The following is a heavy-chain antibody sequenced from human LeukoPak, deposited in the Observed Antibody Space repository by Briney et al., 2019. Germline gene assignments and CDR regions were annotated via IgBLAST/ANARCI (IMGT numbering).Heavy chain of an antibody. CDR3: ARGPAPYTSGWYFWFDP. J-gene: IGHJ5*02. D-gene: IGHD6-19*01. Sequence: SETLSLTCTVSGGSISSSSYYWGWIRQPPGKGLEWIGSIYCSGSTNYNPSLKSRVTISVDTSKNQFSLNLSSVTAADTAVYYCARGPAPYTSGWYFWFDPWGQGTLVTVSS. CDR1: GGSISSSSYY. CDR2: IYCSGST. V-gene: IGHV4-39*07.